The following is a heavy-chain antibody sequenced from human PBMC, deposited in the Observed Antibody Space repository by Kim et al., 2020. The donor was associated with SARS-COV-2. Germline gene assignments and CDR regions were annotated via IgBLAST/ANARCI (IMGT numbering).Heavy chain of an antibody. CDR2: LKSRVHSDTA. J-gene: IGHJ4*01. V-gene: IGHV3-49*04. D-gene: IGHD4-17*01. Sequence: GGSLRLSCRGSGFTFGDFSLSWVRQAPGKGLEWIGLLKSRVHSDTAAYAASVRGRIAISSDNFNSIAYLHIHTLETDDTRGYFFTRGTVTQWAFFDLWG. CDR3: TRGTVTQWAFFDL. CDR1: GFTFGDFS.